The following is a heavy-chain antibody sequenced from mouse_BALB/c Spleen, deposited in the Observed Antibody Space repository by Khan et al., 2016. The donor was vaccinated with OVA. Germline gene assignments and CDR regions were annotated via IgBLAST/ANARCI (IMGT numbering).Heavy chain of an antibody. CDR2: INPPNGNT. Sequence: IQLVQSGAELVKSGATVKLSCTASGLNIKDTYMHWLKQWPEQGLEWIGRINPPNGNTKYDPKFQGRATITAETSSNTAYLQLSSETAEDTSVYDCARVARKWGQGTTLTVSS. CDR3: ARVARK. V-gene: IGHV14-3*02. CDR1: GLNIKDTY. J-gene: IGHJ2*01.